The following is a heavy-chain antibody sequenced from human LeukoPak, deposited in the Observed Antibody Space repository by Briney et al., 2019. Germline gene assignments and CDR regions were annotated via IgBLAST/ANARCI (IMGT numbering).Heavy chain of an antibody. J-gene: IGHJ4*02. CDR3: ARGILEWLFWTGPIDY. D-gene: IGHD3-3*01. CDR1: GGSISSGDYY. V-gene: IGHV4-30-4*08. Sequence: SQTLSLTCTVSGGSISSGDYYWSWIRQPPGKGLEWIGYIYYSGSTYYNPSLKSRVTISVDTSKNQFSLKLSSVTAADTAVYYCARGILEWLFWTGPIDYWGQGTLVTVSS. CDR2: IYYSGST.